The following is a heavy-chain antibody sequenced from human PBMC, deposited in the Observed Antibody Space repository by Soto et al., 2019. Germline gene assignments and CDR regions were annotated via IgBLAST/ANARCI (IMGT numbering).Heavy chain of an antibody. V-gene: IGHV1-18*01. CDR2: ISAYNGNT. J-gene: IGHJ5*02. CDR3: ARESIAAAKPGDDWFDP. D-gene: IGHD6-13*01. Sequence: QVQLVQSGAEVKKPGASVKVSCKASGYTFTSYGISWVRQAPGQGLEGMGWISAYNGNTNYAQKLQGRVTMTTDTSTSTAYMELRSLRSDDTAVYYCARESIAAAKPGDDWFDPWGQGTLVTVSS. CDR1: GYTFTSYG.